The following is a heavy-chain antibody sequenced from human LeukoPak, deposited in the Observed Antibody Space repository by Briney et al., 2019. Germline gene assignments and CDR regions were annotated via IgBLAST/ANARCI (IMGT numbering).Heavy chain of an antibody. CDR2: ITSSSSSM. J-gene: IGHJ4*02. CDR1: GFTFSIYT. V-gene: IGHV3-21*01. CDR3: ARDLAWGGY. Sequence: GGSLRLSCVASGFTFSIYTMSWVRQAPGKGLEWVSSITSSSSSMYSADSVKGRLTISRDNAKNSLYLQMNSLRAEDTAVYYCARDLAWGGYWGQGTLVPSPQ. D-gene: IGHD7-27*01.